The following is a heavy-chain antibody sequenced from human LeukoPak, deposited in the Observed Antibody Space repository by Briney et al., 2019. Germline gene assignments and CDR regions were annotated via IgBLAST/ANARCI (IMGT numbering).Heavy chain of an antibody. V-gene: IGHV5-10-1*01. CDR2: IDPSDSYT. CDR3: ARPNITSYYDSRGFDAFDV. CDR1: GYYFTNYW. D-gene: IGHD3-22*01. Sequence: GESLKISCKGSGYYFTNYWISWVRQLTGKGLEWMGRIDPSDSYTNYSPSFQGHVTMSVDKSISTAYLQWSSLKASDTAMYYCARPNITSYYDSRGFDAFDVWGQGTMLTVSS. J-gene: IGHJ3*01.